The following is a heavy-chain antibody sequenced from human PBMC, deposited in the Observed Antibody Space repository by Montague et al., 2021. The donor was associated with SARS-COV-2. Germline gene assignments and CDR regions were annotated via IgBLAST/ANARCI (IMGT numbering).Heavy chain of an antibody. CDR1: GGSISSSSYY. V-gene: IGHV4-39*01. D-gene: IGHD6-13*01. J-gene: IGHJ6*02. CDR3: GRQGSSSSWYGGYYYGMDV. Sequence: SETLSLTSTVSGGSISSSSYYWGWIRQPPGKGLEWIGSIYYSGSTYYNPSLKSRVTISVDTSKNQFSLKLSSVTAADTAVYYCGRQGSSSSWYGGYYYGMDVWGQGTTVTVSS. CDR2: IYYSGST.